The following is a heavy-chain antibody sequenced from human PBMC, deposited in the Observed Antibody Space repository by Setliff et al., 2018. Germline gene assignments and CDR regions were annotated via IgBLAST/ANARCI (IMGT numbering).Heavy chain of an antibody. Sequence: PSETLSLTCTVSGASLSSGSYYWSWIRQSAGKGLEWIGHIYTNGATSYSPSLKSRVSISADTSKNVLSLRLTSVTAADTAVYYCAKEYVVISFVSNSHQHYGLDVWGQGTTVTVSS. CDR3: AKEYVVISFVSNSHQHYGLDV. V-gene: IGHV4-61*09. D-gene: IGHD2-21*01. CDR1: GASLSSGSYY. CDR2: IYTNGAT. J-gene: IGHJ6*02.